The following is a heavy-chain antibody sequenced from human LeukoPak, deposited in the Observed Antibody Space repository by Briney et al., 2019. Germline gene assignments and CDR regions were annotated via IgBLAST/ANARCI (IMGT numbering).Heavy chain of an antibody. CDR1: GGSISSSNW. CDR2: IYHSGST. CDR3: ARDLDDYGDFTGRTSYAFDI. J-gene: IGHJ3*02. Sequence: SETLSLTCAVSGGSISSSNWWSRVRQPPGKGLEWIGEIYHSGSTNYNPSLKSRVTISVDKSKNQFSLKLSSVTAADTAVYYCARDLDDYGDFTGRTSYAFDIWGQGTMVTVSS. V-gene: IGHV4-4*02. D-gene: IGHD4-17*01.